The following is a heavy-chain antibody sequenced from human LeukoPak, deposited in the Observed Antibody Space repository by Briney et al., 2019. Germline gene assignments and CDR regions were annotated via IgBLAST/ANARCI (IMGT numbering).Heavy chain of an antibody. V-gene: IGHV3-74*01. J-gene: IGHJ4*02. D-gene: IGHD3-10*01. CDR2: INSDGSST. CDR1: GFTFSSYW. CDR3: ARLIRWFGELSFDY. Sequence: GGSLRLPCAASGFTFSSYWMHWVRQAPGKGLVWVSRINSDGSSTSYADSVKGRFTISRDNAKNTLYLQMNSLRAEDTAVYYCARLIRWFGELSFDYWGQGTLVTVSS.